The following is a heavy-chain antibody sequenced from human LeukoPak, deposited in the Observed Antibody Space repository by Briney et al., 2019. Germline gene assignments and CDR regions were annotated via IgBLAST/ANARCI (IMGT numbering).Heavy chain of an antibody. CDR3: ARDEYYFDY. CDR2: IYYSGST. Sequence: SETPSLTCTVSGGSISSSNYYWGWIRQPPGKGLEWIGNIYYSGSTYYNPSLKSRVAISVDTSKNQFSLKLSSVTAADTAVYYCARDEYYFDYWGQGTLVTVSS. V-gene: IGHV4-39*07. CDR1: GGSISSSNYY. J-gene: IGHJ4*02.